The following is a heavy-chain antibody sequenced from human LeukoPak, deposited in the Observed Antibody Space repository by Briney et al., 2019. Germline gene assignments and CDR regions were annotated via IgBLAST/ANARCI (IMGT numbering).Heavy chain of an antibody. Sequence: TTSETLSLTCAVYGGSFSGYYWSWIRQPPGKGLEWIGEINHSGSTNYNPSLKSRVTISVDTSKNQFSLKLSSVTAADTAVYYCARGYGDYVPPYYYGLDVWGKGTTVTVSS. CDR1: GGSFSGYY. D-gene: IGHD4-17*01. J-gene: IGHJ6*04. CDR2: INHSGST. V-gene: IGHV4-34*01. CDR3: ARGYGDYVPPYYYGLDV.